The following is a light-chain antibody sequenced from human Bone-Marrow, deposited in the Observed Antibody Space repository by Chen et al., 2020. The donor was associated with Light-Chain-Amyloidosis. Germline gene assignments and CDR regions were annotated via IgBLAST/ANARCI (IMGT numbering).Light chain of an antibody. Sequence: SYVLTQTSSVSVVPGQTATIACGGNNIRSTSVHWYQQTPGQAPLLAVYDGSDRPSGIPERLSGSNSGNTATLTISRVEAGDEADYYCQVWDRSSDRPVFGGGTKLTVL. V-gene: IGLV3-21*02. CDR2: DGS. J-gene: IGLJ3*02. CDR3: QVWDRSSDRPV. CDR1: NIRSTS.